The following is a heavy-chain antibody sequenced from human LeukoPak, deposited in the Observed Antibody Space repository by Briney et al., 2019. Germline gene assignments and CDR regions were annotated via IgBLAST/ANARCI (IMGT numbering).Heavy chain of an antibody. V-gene: IGHV4-59*08. D-gene: IGHD1-14*01. J-gene: IGHJ3*02. CDR3: AKTGNFDDFDI. Sequence: PSVTLSLTCSVSGGSIGRYYYTWIRQPPGKGLEWIGSIYYSGTTNDNPSLKSRVSISVDTSKNHFSLKLSSVTAADTAVYYCAKTGNFDDFDIWGRGTMVTVS. CDR2: IYYSGTT. CDR1: GGSIGRYY.